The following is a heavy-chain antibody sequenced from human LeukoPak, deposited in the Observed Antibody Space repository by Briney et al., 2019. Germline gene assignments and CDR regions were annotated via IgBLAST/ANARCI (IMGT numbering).Heavy chain of an antibody. CDR1: GGSVSSGSYY. V-gene: IGHV4-30-4*02. CDR2: IYHSGST. Sequence: KPSETLSLPCTCSGGSVSSGSYYWSWNRQPPGKGLEWIGYIYHSGSTYYTPSLKSRLSMSLDTSKNQFSLNLSSVTAADTAVYYCARGWNAPGDYWGQGTLVTVSS. J-gene: IGHJ4*02. CDR3: ARGWNAPGDY. D-gene: IGHD1-1*01.